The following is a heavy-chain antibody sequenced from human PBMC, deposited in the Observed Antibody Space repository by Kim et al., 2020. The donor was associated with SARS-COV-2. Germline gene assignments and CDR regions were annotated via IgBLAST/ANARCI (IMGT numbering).Heavy chain of an antibody. D-gene: IGHD3-10*01. Sequence: FTISRDNSKNTLYLQMNSLRAEDTAVYYCAKSKTGRGYGSGSSWDYGMDVWGQGTTVTVSS. CDR3: AKSKTGRGYGSGSSWDYGMDV. J-gene: IGHJ6*02. V-gene: IGHV3-30*02.